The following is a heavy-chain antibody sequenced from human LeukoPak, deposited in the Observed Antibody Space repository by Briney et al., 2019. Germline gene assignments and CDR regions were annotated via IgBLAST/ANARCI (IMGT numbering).Heavy chain of an antibody. CDR3: ARNPGIAARGCFQH. Sequence: SETLSLTCAVYGGSFSGYYWSWIRQPPGKGLEWMGEINHSGSNNYNPSLKSRVTISVDTSKNQFSLKLSSVTAADTAVYYCARNPGIAARGCFQHWGQGTLVTVSS. CDR1: GGSFSGYY. V-gene: IGHV4-34*01. CDR2: INHSGSN. J-gene: IGHJ1*01. D-gene: IGHD6-13*01.